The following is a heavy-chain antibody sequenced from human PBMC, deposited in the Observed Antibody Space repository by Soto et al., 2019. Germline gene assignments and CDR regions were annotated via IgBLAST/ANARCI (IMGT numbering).Heavy chain of an antibody. CDR2: INPNSDVT. D-gene: IGHD4-4*01. Sequence: ASVKVSCKASGYTFNSYYIHWVRQAPGQGLEWMGWINPNSDVTGYAQSFQGRVTMTRDMSITTAYMDLTRLRSDDTAVYYCVRVGLNSNYDFDYWGQGTLVTVSS. J-gene: IGHJ4*02. V-gene: IGHV1-2*02. CDR3: VRVGLNSNYDFDY. CDR1: GYTFNSYY.